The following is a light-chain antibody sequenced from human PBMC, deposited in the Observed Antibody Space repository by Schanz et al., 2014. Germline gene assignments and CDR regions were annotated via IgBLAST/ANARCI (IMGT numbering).Light chain of an antibody. J-gene: IGLJ3*02. CDR2: DVS. CDR3: SSYTITSTWV. Sequence: QSALTQPASVSGSPGQSITISCTGTSSDVGGYNFVSWYQQHPGKAPKLMIYDVSNRPSGVSYRFSGSKSGNTASLTVSGLQAEDEADYYCSSYTITSTWVFGGGTKLTVL. CDR1: SSDVGGYNF. V-gene: IGLV2-14*01.